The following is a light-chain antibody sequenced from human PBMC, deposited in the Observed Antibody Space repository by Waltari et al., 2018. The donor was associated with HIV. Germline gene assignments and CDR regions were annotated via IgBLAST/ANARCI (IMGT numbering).Light chain of an antibody. J-gene: IGLJ1*01. Sequence: QSALTQPASVSGSPGQSITISCTGTSSDVGGYNSVSWYQHHPGKAPNLMIYDVSKRPSGVSIRFSGSKSGNTASRSISGLLAEDEADYYCSSYTSSSTYVFGPGTKVTVL. CDR2: DVS. V-gene: IGLV2-14*03. CDR1: SSDVGGYNS. CDR3: SSYTSSSTYV.